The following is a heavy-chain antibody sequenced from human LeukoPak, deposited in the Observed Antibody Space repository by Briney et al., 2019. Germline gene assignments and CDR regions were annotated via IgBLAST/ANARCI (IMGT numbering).Heavy chain of an antibody. CDR2: IGSSGSNI. J-gene: IGHJ5*02. CDR3: ARGYASGSYYA. CDR1: GFTFSSYD. V-gene: IGHV3-48*03. D-gene: IGHD3-10*01. Sequence: PGGSLRLSCAASGFTFSSYDITWVRQAPGKGLEWVSYIGSSGSNIYYIDSVKGRFTIPRDNAKSLVFLQVSSLRAEDTAVYYCARGYASGSYYAWGQGTLVTVSS.